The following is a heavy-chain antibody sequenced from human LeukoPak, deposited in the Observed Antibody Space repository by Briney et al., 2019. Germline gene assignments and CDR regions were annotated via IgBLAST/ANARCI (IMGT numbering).Heavy chain of an antibody. CDR3: AREGFVVAAAGHVGYFQH. CDR1: GFTFSTYG. J-gene: IGHJ1*01. CDR2: IWYDGSDK. Sequence: GRSLRLSCAASGFTFSTYGMHWVRQAPGKGLEWVAIIWYDGSDKYYADSAKGRFTISRDNSKNTLYLQMNSLRAEDTAVYYCAREGFVVAAAGHVGYFQHWGQGTLVTVSS. V-gene: IGHV3-33*01. D-gene: IGHD6-13*01.